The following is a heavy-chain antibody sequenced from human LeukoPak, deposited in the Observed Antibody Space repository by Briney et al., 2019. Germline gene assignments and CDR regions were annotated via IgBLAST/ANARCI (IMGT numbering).Heavy chain of an antibody. V-gene: IGHV1-24*01. Sequence: ASVKVSCTVSGYTLTELCMYWVRQAPGKGLEWMGGLDPEDGETIYAQRFQGRVTMTEDTSTDTAYMELSSLRSEDTAVYYCATLLKVDFRSGYNPNFHYWGQGTLVAVSS. CDR1: GYTLTELC. CDR2: LDPEDGET. CDR3: ATLLKVDFRSGYNPNFHY. D-gene: IGHD3-3*01. J-gene: IGHJ4*02.